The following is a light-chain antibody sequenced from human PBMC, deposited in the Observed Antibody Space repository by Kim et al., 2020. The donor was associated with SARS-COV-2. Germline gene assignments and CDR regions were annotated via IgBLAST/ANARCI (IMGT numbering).Light chain of an antibody. CDR3: SSYAAHSIPL. Sequence: QSALTQPASVSGSPGQSITISCTGSSSDVGGYNHVSWYQHHPGKAPKLVIFEVSDRPSGVSNRFSGSKSGNTASLTISGLQAEGEANYYCSSYAAHSIPLFGGGPQLTVL. J-gene: IGLJ2*01. CDR2: EVS. CDR1: SSDVGGYNH. V-gene: IGLV2-14*01.